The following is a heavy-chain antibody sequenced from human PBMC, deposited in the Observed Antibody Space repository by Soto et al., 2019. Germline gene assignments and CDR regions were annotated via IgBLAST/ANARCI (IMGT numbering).Heavy chain of an antibody. CDR1: GGSISSGGYY. J-gene: IGHJ6*03. Sequence: SETLSLTCTVSGGSISSGGYYWSWIRQHPGKGLEWIGYIYYSGSTYYNPSLKSRVTISLDTSKNQFSLKLSSVTAADTALYYCARDLPDRLDYYYYMDVWGKGTTVTVSS. CDR2: IYYSGST. CDR3: ARDLPDRLDYYYYMDV. V-gene: IGHV4-31*03.